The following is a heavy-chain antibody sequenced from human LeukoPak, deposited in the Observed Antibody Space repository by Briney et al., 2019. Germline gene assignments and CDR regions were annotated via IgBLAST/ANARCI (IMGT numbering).Heavy chain of an antibody. CDR3: ARRDVGNSLYFDY. CDR1: GFAFSSFA. J-gene: IGHJ4*02. Sequence: GRSLRLSCAASGFAFSSFAMHWVRQAPGKGLEWVAVISYDGSNKYYADSVKGRFTISRDNSKNTLYLQMNSLRADDTAVYYCARRDVGNSLYFDYWGQGTLVTVSS. V-gene: IGHV3-30*04. CDR2: ISYDGSNK. D-gene: IGHD4-23*01.